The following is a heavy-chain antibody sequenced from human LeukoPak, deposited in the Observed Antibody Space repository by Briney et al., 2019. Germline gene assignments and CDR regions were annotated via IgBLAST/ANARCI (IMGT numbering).Heavy chain of an antibody. D-gene: IGHD2-21*02. Sequence: PAGGSLRLSCAVSGLPFGSYGMTWVRQAPGKGLEWVSGITGNGVYTYYADSVKGRFTISRDNSKSTLSLQMNSLRAEDTAVYYCAKSYCGGDCGWGPGTLVIVSS. CDR3: AKSYCGGDCG. J-gene: IGHJ4*02. CDR1: GLPFGSYG. V-gene: IGHV3-23*01. CDR2: ITGNGVYT.